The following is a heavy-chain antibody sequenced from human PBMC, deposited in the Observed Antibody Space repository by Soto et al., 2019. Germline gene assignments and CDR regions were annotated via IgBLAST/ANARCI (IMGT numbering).Heavy chain of an antibody. CDR2: ISAYNGNT. V-gene: IGHV1-18*04. J-gene: IGHJ4*02. CDR3: ARDPGTYSGSYRY. Sequence: QVPMVQSGAEVKKPGASVEVSCKASGYAFSSYGISWVRQAPGQGLEWMGWISAYNGNTKYAEGFQGRVTVTTDTYTSTAYMDLRYLRPDETAVYYCARDPGTYSGSYRYWGQGTLVTVSS. CDR1: GYAFSSYG. D-gene: IGHD1-26*01.